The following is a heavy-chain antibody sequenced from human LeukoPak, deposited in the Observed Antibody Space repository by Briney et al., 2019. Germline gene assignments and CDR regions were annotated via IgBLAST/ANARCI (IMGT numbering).Heavy chain of an antibody. CDR3: AKGGDIVAPIDY. Sequence: PGGTLSLSCAASGFTFSTYAMSWVRQAPGKGLEWVSAISGSDGATYYADSVKGRFTISRDNSKNTLYLQINSLGADDTAVYYCAKGGDIVAPIDYWGQGTLVTVSP. CDR2: ISGSDGAT. J-gene: IGHJ4*02. CDR1: GFTFSTYA. D-gene: IGHD5-12*01. V-gene: IGHV3-23*01.